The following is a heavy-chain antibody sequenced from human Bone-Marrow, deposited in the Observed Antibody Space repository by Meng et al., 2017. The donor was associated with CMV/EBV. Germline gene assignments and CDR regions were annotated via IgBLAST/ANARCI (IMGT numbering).Heavy chain of an antibody. D-gene: IGHD6-13*01. CDR2: IYYSGST. V-gene: IGHV4-39*07. CDR1: GGSISSSSYY. J-gene: IGHJ4*02. CDR3: LRKIAAAGSSD. Sequence: SETLSLTCTVSGGSISSSSYYWGWIRQPPGKGLEWIGSIYYSGSTYYNPSLKSRVTISVDTSKNQFSLKLSSVTAADTAVYYCLRKIAAAGSSDWGQGTLVTVSS.